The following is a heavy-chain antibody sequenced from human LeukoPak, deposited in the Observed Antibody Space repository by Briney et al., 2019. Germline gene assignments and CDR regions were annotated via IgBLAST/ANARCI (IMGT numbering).Heavy chain of an antibody. CDR1: GFTFSDHY. D-gene: IGHD5-18*01. Sequence: TGGSLRLSCAASGFTFSDHYMDWVRQAPGKGLEWVGRTRSKANSYTTEYAASVKGRFTISRDDSKNSLYLQMNSLKTEDTAVYYCVRVFGHSYGYFDYWGQGTLVTVSS. CDR2: TRSKANSYTT. CDR3: VRVFGHSYGYFDY. V-gene: IGHV3-72*01. J-gene: IGHJ4*02.